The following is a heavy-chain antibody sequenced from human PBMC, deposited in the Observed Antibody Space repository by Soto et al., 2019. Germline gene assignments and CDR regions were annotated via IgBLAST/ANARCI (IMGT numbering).Heavy chain of an antibody. CDR3: ARDLVVDYRSRGGGWYVFDY. V-gene: IGHV1-46*01. Sequence: ASVKVSCKASGYTFTSYYMHWVRQAPGQGLEWMGIINPSGGSTSYAQKFQGRVTMTRDTSTSTVYMELSSLRSEDTAVYYCARDLVVDYRSRGGGWYVFDYWGQGTLVTVSS. J-gene: IGHJ4*02. CDR1: GYTFTSYY. CDR2: INPSGGST. D-gene: IGHD6-19*01.